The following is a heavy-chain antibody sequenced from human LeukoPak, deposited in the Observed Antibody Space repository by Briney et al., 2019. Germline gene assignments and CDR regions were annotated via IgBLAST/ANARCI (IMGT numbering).Heavy chain of an antibody. D-gene: IGHD6-25*01. Sequence: GGSLRLSCAASGFTFSSYAMSWVRQAPGKGLEWVSAISGSGGSTYYADSVKGRFTISRDNSMDTLYLQMNTLRAEDTAVYYCAKDSGYYFDYWGQGTLVTVSS. J-gene: IGHJ4*02. CDR3: AKDSGYYFDY. V-gene: IGHV3-23*01. CDR1: GFTFSSYA. CDR2: ISGSGGST.